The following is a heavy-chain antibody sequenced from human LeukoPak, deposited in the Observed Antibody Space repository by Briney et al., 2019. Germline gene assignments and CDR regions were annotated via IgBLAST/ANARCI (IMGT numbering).Heavy chain of an antibody. CDR3: ARGTAYYVNDY. D-gene: IGHD1-26*01. CDR1: GFIFTNYN. J-gene: IGHJ4*02. CDR2: ISGGSTYI. V-gene: IGHV3-21*01. Sequence: PGGSLRLSCAASGFIFTNYNLNWVRQAPGKGLEWISSISGGSTYIYYADSVRGRFTISRDNAKNSVYLQMNSLRGEDTAVYYCARGTAYYVNDYWGQGALVTVSS.